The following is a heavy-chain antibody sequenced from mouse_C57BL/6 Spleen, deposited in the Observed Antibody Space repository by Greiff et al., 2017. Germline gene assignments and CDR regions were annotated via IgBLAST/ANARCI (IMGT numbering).Heavy chain of an antibody. J-gene: IGHJ4*01. CDR3: ARQDSSYAMDY. V-gene: IGHV5-6*02. CDR1: GFTFSSYG. Sequence: EVMSVESGGDLVKPGGSLKLSCAASGFTFSSYGMSWVRQTPDKRLEWVATISSGGSYTYYPDSVKGRFTISRDNAKNTLYLQMSSLKSEDTAMYYCARQDSSYAMDYWGQGTSVTVAS. CDR2: ISSGGSYT.